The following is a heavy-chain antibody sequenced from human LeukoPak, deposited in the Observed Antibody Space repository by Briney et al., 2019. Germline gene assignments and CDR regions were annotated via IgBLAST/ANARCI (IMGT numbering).Heavy chain of an antibody. CDR2: INHSGST. J-gene: IGHJ3*02. D-gene: IGHD3-10*01. V-gene: IGHV4-34*01. CDR3: ARGLSTYYYARAAFDI. Sequence: SETLSLTCAVYGGSFSAYYWSWIRQPPGKGLEWIGEINHSGSTNYNPSLKSRVTISVDTSKNQFSLKLSSVTAADTAVYYCARGLSTYYYARAAFDIWGQGTMVTVSS. CDR1: GGSFSAYY.